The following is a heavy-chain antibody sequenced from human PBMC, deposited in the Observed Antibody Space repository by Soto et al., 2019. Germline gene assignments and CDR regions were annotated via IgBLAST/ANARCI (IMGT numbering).Heavy chain of an antibody. Sequence: SVILSLTCSAFGGSISGFYWNWIRQPPGKGLEWIGYLYYSGSADYNPSLKSRVTISVDASKNQFSLNLSSATAADTAMYYCARLVGSAHPFDSWGQGILVTVSS. CDR1: GGSISGFY. CDR2: LYYSGSA. J-gene: IGHJ4*02. V-gene: IGHV4-59*08. CDR3: ARLVGSAHPFDS. D-gene: IGHD3-10*01.